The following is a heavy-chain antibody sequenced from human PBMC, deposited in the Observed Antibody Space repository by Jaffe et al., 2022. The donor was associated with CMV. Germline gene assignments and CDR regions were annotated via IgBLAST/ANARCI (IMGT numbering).Heavy chain of an antibody. D-gene: IGHD3-9*01. J-gene: IGHJ5*02. CDR2: INHSGST. CDR1: GGSFSGYY. CDR3: ARAYRYFDWYFP. V-gene: IGHV4-34*01. Sequence: QVQLQQWGAGLLKPSETLSLTCAVYGGSFSGYYWSWIRQPPGKGLEWIGEINHSGSTNYNPSLKSRVTISVDTSKNQFSLKLSSVTAADTAVYYCARAYRYFDWYFPWGQGTLVTVSS.